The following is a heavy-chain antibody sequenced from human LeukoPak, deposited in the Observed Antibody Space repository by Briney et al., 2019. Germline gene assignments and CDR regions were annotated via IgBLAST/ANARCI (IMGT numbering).Heavy chain of an antibody. CDR1: GGFFSGYY. CDR3: ARGTLYGERRSVFDY. Sequence: PSETLSLTCAVYGGFFSGYYWRWLRQPPGKGLEWIGEINHSGSTNYNPPLKSPFTISVDKSKNQFSLKLSSVTAADTAVDYCARGTLYGERRSVFDYWGQGTLVTVSS. V-gene: IGHV4-34*01. J-gene: IGHJ4*02. CDR2: INHSGST. D-gene: IGHD4-17*01.